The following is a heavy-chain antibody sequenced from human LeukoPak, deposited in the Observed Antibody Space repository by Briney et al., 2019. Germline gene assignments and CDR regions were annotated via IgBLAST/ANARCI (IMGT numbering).Heavy chain of an antibody. CDR1: GFTFSSYA. Sequence: GGSLRLSCAASGFTFSSYAMHWVRQAPGKGLEWVAVISYDGSNKYYADSVKGRFTISRDNAKNSLYLQMNSLRAEDTAVYYCARGGDIVVPNWFNWFDPWGQGTLVTVSS. CDR2: ISYDGSNK. J-gene: IGHJ5*02. CDR3: ARGGDIVVPNWFNWFDP. D-gene: IGHD2-2*01. V-gene: IGHV3-30-3*01.